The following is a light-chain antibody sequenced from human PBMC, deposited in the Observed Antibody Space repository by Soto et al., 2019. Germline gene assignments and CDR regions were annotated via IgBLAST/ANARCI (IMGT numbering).Light chain of an antibody. J-gene: IGKJ2*01. V-gene: IGKV3-20*01. Sequence: EIVLTQSPGTLSLSPGERATLSCRASQSVSSSYLAWYQQKPGQAHRLLIYGASSTATGIPDRFSGSGSGTDFTLTISRLEPEDVAVYYCQQYGSSPPMYTFGQGTKLEIK. CDR2: GAS. CDR3: QQYGSSPPMYT. CDR1: QSVSSSY.